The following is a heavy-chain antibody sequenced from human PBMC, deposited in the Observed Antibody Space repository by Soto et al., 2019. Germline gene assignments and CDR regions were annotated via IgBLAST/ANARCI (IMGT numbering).Heavy chain of an antibody. J-gene: IGHJ3*02. CDR3: AKVWCDYYESSGYRSTVKDGAFDI. CDR1: GFTFSSYA. Sequence: EVQLLESGGGLVQPGGSLRLSCAASGFTFSSYAMSWVRQAPGKGLEWVSAISGSGGSTYYADSVKGRFTISRDNSKNTLNLQMASLRAEETAVYYCAKVWCDYYESSGYRSTVKDGAFDIWGQGTMVTVSS. D-gene: IGHD3-22*01. V-gene: IGHV3-23*01. CDR2: ISGSGGST.